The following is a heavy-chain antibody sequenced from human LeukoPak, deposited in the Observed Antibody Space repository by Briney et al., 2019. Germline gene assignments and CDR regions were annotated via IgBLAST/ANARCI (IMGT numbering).Heavy chain of an antibody. D-gene: IGHD1-7*01. CDR3: ARRASRRGTPDY. V-gene: IGHV5-51*01. J-gene: IGHJ4*02. Sequence: GESLKISCKGSGYSFTDYWIGWVRQMPGKGLEWMGFIYPGDSDTICSPSFEGQVTISADKSVSTAYLQWSSLKASDTAMYYCARRASRRGTPDYWGQGTLVTVSS. CDR2: IYPGDSDT. CDR1: GYSFTDYW.